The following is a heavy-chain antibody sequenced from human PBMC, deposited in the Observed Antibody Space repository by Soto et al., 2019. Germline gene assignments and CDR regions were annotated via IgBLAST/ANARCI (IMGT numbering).Heavy chain of an antibody. CDR2: ISRYSDFT. CDR3: AKDRYLDHDSRGYLFDN. J-gene: IGHJ4*02. CDR1: GFTFNIYA. Sequence: EVQLLESGGDLIQPGGSLRLSCAASGFTFNIYAMAWVRQAPGKGLEWVSDISRYSDFTYYADSVEGRFTISRENSKNTPYLQMNTLRAEDTALYYGAKDRYLDHDSRGYLFDNWGQGTLVTVSS. V-gene: IGHV3-23*01. D-gene: IGHD3-22*01.